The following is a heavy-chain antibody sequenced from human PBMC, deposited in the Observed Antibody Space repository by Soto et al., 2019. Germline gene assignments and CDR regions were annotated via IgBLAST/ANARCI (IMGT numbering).Heavy chain of an antibody. V-gene: IGHV6-1*01. CDR2: TYYRSNWRH. CDR1: GDSVSSNTAA. CDR3: ARGVAGSGFDL. D-gene: IGHD6-19*01. J-gene: IGHJ4*02. Sequence: QTLSLTCAISGDSVSSNTAAWNWIRSSPSRGLEWLGRTYYRSNWRHDYAVSVKSRITVNPDTSKNHFSLQLNSVTPDDTAVYYCARGVAGSGFDLWGQGTLVTVSS.